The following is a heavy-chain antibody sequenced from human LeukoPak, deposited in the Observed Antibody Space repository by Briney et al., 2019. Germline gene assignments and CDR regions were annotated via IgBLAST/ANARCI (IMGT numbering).Heavy chain of an antibody. CDR3: AKVLGESWGSHRSKPHFDY. CDR1: GFTFSSYA. D-gene: IGHD3-16*02. V-gene: IGHV3-23*01. J-gene: IGHJ4*02. CDR2: ISGSGGST. Sequence: PGGSLRLSCAASGFTFSSYAMTWVRQAPGKGLEWVSVISGSGGSTYYADSVKGRFTISRDNSKNTLYLQVNSLTAVDTAVFYCAKVLGESWGSHRSKPHFDYWGQGTLVTVSS.